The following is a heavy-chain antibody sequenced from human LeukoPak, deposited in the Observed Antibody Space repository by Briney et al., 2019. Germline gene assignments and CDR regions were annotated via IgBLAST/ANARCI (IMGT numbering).Heavy chain of an antibody. CDR1: GGSISPYY. CDR3: ARWANWNHDY. Sequence: ETLSLTCTVSGGSISPYYWSWIRQPPGKGLEWIGYIYHSGSTNYNPSLKSRVTISLDTSKNQFSLKLNSVTAADTAVYYCARWANWNHDYWGQGTLVTVSS. J-gene: IGHJ4*02. D-gene: IGHD1-1*01. V-gene: IGHV4-59*01. CDR2: IYHSGST.